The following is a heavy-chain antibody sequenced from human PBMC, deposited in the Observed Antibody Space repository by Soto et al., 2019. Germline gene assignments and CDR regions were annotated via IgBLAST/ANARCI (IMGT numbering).Heavy chain of an antibody. CDR1: GGTFSSYA. V-gene: IGHV1-69*13. CDR2: IIPIFGTA. D-gene: IGHD3-22*01. CDR3: ARVSLYYDSSGPLGY. Sequence: ASVKVTCKASGGTFSSYAIIWVRQAPGQGLEWMGGIIPIFGTANYAQKFQGRVTITADESTSTAYMELSSLRSEDTAVYYCARVSLYYDSSGPLGYWGQGTLVTVSS. J-gene: IGHJ4*02.